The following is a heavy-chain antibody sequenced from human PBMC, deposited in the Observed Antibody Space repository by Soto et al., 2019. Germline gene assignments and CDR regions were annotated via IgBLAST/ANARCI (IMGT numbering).Heavy chain of an antibody. Sequence: GASVKVSCKASGGTFSSYAISWVRQAPGQGLEWMGGIIPIFGTANYAQKFQGRVTITADESTSTAYMELSSLRSEDTAVYYCARDSRPHIVVVPAAQKTYNWFDPWGQGTLVTVSS. D-gene: IGHD2-2*01. CDR3: ARDSRPHIVVVPAAQKTYNWFDP. CDR2: IIPIFGTA. CDR1: GGTFSSYA. J-gene: IGHJ5*02. V-gene: IGHV1-69*13.